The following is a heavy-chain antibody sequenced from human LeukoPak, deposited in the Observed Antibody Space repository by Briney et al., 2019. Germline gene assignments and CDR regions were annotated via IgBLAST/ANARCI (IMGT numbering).Heavy chain of an antibody. D-gene: IGHD2-15*01. J-gene: IGHJ5*02. CDR2: INPNSGGT. Sequence: GASVKVSCKASGYTFTGYYMHWVRQAPRQGLEWMGWINPNSGGTSYAQKFQGRVTMTRDTSISTAYMELSRLRSDDTAVYYCARDRGCSGGSCYPMKHNWFDPWGQGTLVTVSS. CDR1: GYTFTGYY. V-gene: IGHV1-2*02. CDR3: ARDRGCSGGSCYPMKHNWFDP.